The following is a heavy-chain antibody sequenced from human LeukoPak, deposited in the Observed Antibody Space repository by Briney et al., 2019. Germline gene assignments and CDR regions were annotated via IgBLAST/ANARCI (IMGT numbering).Heavy chain of an antibody. CDR3: ARDHPLHSLEYNY. CDR1: GFTFSSYS. Sequence: SGGSLRLSCAASGFTFSSYSMNWVRQAPGKGLEWVSSISSSSSYIYYADSVKGRFTISRDNAKNSLYLQMNSLRAEDTAVYYCARDHPLHSLEYNYWGQRTLVTVSS. D-gene: IGHD3-3*01. V-gene: IGHV3-21*01. CDR2: ISSSSSYI. J-gene: IGHJ4*02.